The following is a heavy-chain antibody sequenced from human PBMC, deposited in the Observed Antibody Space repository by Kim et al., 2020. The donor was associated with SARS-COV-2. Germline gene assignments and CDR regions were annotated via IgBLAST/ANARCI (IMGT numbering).Heavy chain of an antibody. D-gene: IGHD4-17*01. CDR3: ARTLRRDYGDYYFDY. CDR1: GGSISSYY. Sequence: SETLSLTCTISGGSISSYYWSWIRQPPGKGLEWIGYIYYSGSTNYNPSLKSRVTISVDTSKNQSSLKLSSVTAADTAVYYCARTLRRDYGDYYFDYWGQGTLVTVSS. CDR2: IYYSGST. V-gene: IGHV4-59*01. J-gene: IGHJ4*02.